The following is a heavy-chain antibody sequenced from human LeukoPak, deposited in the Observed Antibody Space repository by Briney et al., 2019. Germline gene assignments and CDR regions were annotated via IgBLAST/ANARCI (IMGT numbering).Heavy chain of an antibody. CDR1: GFTFSNFA. V-gene: IGHV3-74*01. CDR3: AREGGYDPFEY. J-gene: IGHJ4*02. CDR2: IDADGSSA. D-gene: IGHD5-12*01. Sequence: GRSLRLSCAASGFTFSNFAMHWVRQAQEDGRWWVSCIDADGSSATYADSVKGRFTISRDNAKNTLYLQMNSLRAEDTAVYYCAREGGYDPFEYWGQGTLVTVSS.